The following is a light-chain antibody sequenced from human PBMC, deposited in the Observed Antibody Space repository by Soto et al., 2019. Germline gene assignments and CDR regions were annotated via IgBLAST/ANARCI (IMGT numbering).Light chain of an antibody. J-gene: IGLJ2*01. CDR2: GVT. V-gene: IGLV2-14*01. CDR3: SSYPSSTTLV. CDR1: SSDVGGYNF. Sequence: QSALTQPASVSGSPGQSITICCTGTSSDVGGYNFVSWYQQHPGKAPKLIIYGVTNRPSGVSNRFSGSKSVNTASLTISGLQAEDEATFYYSSYPSSTTLVFGGGTKLTVL.